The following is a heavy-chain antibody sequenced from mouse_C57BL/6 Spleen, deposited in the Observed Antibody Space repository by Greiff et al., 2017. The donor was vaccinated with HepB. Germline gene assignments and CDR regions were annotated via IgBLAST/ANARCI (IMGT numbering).Heavy chain of an antibody. D-gene: IGHD1-1*01. Sequence: EVKLVESGGDLVKPGGSLKLSCAASGFTFSSYGMSWVRQTPDKRLEWVATISSGGSYTYYPDSVKGRFTISRDNAKNTLYLQMSSLKSEDTAMYYCARQGNYGSSPWYFDYWGQGTTLTVSS. CDR1: GFTFSSYG. CDR2: ISSGGSYT. CDR3: ARQGNYGSSPWYFDY. V-gene: IGHV5-6*01. J-gene: IGHJ2*01.